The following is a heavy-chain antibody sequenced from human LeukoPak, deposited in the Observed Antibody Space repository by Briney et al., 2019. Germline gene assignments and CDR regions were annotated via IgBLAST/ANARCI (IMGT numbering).Heavy chain of an antibody. CDR1: GFTFRNCW. J-gene: IGHJ4*02. CDR2: IKQDGSEK. D-gene: IGHD3-22*01. CDR3: AKGSYYDSSGSFYFDY. Sequence: GGSLRLSCTDSGFTFRNCWVTWVRQAPGKGLEWVASIKQDGSEKFYVDSVKGRFTISRDNSKNTLYVQVNSLGTEDTAAYYCAKGSYYDSSGSFYFDYWGQGTLVTVSS. V-gene: IGHV3-7*03.